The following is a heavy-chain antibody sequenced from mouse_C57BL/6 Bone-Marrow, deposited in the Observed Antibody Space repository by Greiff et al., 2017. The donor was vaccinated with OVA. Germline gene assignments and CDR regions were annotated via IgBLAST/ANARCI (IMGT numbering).Heavy chain of an antibody. CDR2: IYPGDGDT. CDR1: GYAFSSYW. V-gene: IGHV1-80*01. CDR3: ARSDDGYYYWYFDV. Sequence: QVQLKESGAELVKPGASVKISCKASGYAFSSYWMNWVKQRPGKGLEWIGQIYPGDGDTNYNGKFKGKATLTADKSSSTAYMQLSSLTSEDSAVYFCARSDDGYYYWYFDVWGTGTTVTVSS. D-gene: IGHD2-3*01. J-gene: IGHJ1*03.